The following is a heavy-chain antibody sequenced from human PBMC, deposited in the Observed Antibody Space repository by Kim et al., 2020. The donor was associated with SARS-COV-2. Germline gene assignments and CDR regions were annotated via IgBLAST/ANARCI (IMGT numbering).Heavy chain of an antibody. CDR2: IKSKTDGGTT. D-gene: IGHD3-22*01. J-gene: IGHJ6*02. CDR3: TTPIWLLLDYYYGMDV. CDR1: GFTFSNAW. Sequence: GGSLRLSCAASGFTFSNAWMSWVRQAPGKGLEWVGRIKSKTDGGTTDYAAPVKGRFTISRDDSKNTLYLQMNSLKTEDTAVYYCTTPIWLLLDYYYGMDVWGQGTTVTVSS. V-gene: IGHV3-15*01.